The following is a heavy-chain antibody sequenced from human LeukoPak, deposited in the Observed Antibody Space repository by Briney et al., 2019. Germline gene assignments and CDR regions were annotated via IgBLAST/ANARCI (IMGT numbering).Heavy chain of an antibody. J-gene: IGHJ5*02. Sequence: ASVKVSCKSSGYTFTRHYLHWVRQAPGQGLEWVGLINPTGTSSWSAQKFQGRVTLTRDMSTSTDYMELSSLRSEDTAVYYCARDNSLQNMAWWFDPWGQGTLVIVSS. CDR1: GYTFTRHY. D-gene: IGHD2-15*01. CDR3: ARDNSLQNMAWWFDP. V-gene: IGHV1-46*01. CDR2: INPTGTSS.